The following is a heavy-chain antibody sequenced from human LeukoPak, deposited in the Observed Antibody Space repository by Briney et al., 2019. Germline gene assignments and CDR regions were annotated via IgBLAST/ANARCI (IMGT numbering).Heavy chain of an antibody. CDR1: GFTFSTHW. CDR3: AKATTYYYDSSGYYPRSRFDY. CDR2: IKEDGSEK. J-gene: IGHJ4*02. D-gene: IGHD3-22*01. V-gene: IGHV3-7*03. Sequence: GGSLRLSCAASGFTFSTHWMSWVRQAPGKGLEWVANIKEDGSEKDYVDSVKGRFTVSRDNAKNTLYLQMNSLRAEDTAVYYCAKATTYYYDSSGYYPRSRFDYWGQGTLVTVSS.